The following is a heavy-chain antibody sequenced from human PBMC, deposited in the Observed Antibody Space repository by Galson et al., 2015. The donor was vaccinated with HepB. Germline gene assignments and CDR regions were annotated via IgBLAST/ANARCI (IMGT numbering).Heavy chain of an antibody. CDR3: VSLSLAVAEHAFDI. CDR2: INSDGSDT. CDR1: GFTFRSYW. V-gene: IGHV3-74*01. Sequence: LRLSCAASGFTFRSYWMHWVRQAPGKGLVWVSGINSDGSDTRHADSVKGRFTVSRDNAKNTLYLQMNSLRADDTAVYYCVSLSLAVAEHAFDIWGQGTMVTVSS. D-gene: IGHD6-19*01. J-gene: IGHJ3*02.